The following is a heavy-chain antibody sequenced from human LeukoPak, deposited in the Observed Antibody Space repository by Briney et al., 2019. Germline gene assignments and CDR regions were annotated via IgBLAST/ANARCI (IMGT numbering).Heavy chain of an antibody. CDR3: ARTSGWSYQDLDY. V-gene: IGHV1-69*13. D-gene: IGHD6-19*01. CDR1: GGTFSSYA. CDR2: IIPIFGTA. Sequence: GASVKVSCKASGGTFSSYAISWVRQAPGQGLEWMGGIIPIFGTANYARKFQGRVTITADESTSTAYMELSSLRSEDTAVYYCARTSGWSYQDLDYWGQGTLVTVSS. J-gene: IGHJ4*02.